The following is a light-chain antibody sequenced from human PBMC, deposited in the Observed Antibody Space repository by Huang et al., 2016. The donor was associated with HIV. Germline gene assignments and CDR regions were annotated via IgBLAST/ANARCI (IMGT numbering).Light chain of an antibody. J-gene: IGKJ5*01. CDR2: VAS. CDR1: QSLLHSNGFNY. Sequence: EIVMTQSPLSLVVTPGEPASISCRSSQSLLHSNGFNYFDWYLQKPGQSPQLLIHVASNRASGVPDRFSGSGSGTYFTLKISRVEAEDVGVFYCMQSLQTPITFGQGTRLEIK. V-gene: IGKV2-28*01. CDR3: MQSLQTPIT.